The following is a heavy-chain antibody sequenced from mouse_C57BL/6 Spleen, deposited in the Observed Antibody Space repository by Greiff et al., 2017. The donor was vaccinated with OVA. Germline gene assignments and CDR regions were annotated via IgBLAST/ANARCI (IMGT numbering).Heavy chain of an antibody. CDR2: IHPNSGST. CDR1: GYTFTSYW. V-gene: IGHV1-64*01. CDR3: ASASGGSSDGYFDD. J-gene: IGHJ2*01. Sequence: QVQLQQSGPELVKPGASVKLSCKASGYTFTSYWMHWVKQRPGQGLEWIGMIHPNSGSTNYNEKFKGKATLTVDKSSSTAYMQLSSLTSEDSAVYYCASASGGSSDGYFDDWGKGTTLTVAS. D-gene: IGHD1-1*01.